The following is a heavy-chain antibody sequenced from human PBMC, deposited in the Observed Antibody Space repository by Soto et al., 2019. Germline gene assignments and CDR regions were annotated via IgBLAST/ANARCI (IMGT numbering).Heavy chain of an antibody. Sequence: SVKVSCKASGGTFSSYAISWVRQAPGQGLEWMGGIIPIFGTANYAQKFQGRVTITADESTSTAYMELSSLRSEDTAVYYCARCGGGDSSGSYNAFDIWGQGTMVTVSS. D-gene: IGHD3-22*01. CDR2: IIPIFGTA. CDR1: GGTFSSYA. V-gene: IGHV1-69*13. CDR3: ARCGGGDSSGSYNAFDI. J-gene: IGHJ3*02.